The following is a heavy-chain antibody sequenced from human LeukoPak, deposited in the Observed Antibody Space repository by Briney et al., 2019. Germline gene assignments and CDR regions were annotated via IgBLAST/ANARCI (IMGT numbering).Heavy chain of an antibody. Sequence: SETLSLTCAVYGESSFSSYYWSWTRQTPGGALEWIGEINHSGYTNYNPSLKSRVTLSIDTSKNQFSLRLNSVTAADTAVYYCSRQVVGNDYWGQGTLVTVSS. CDR3: SRQVVGNDY. D-gene: IGHD3-22*01. CDR1: GESSFSSYY. CDR2: INHSGYT. J-gene: IGHJ4*02. V-gene: IGHV4-34*01.